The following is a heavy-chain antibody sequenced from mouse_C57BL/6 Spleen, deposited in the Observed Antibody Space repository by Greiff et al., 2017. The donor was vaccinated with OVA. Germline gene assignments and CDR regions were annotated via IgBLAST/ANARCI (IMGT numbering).Heavy chain of an antibody. CDR1: GYTFTSYW. D-gene: IGHD1-1*01. J-gene: IGHJ3*01. CDR2: IYPSDSET. CDR3: ARGYGSSPFAY. Sequence: QVHVKQSGAELVRPGSSVKLSCKASGYTFTSYWMDWVKQRPGQGLEWIGNIYPSDSETHYNQKFKDKATLTVDKSSSTAYMQLSSLTSEDSAVYYCARGYGSSPFAYWGQGTLVTVSA. V-gene: IGHV1-61*01.